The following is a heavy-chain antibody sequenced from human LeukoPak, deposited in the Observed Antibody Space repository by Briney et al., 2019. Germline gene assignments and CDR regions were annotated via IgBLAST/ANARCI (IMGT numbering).Heavy chain of an antibody. CDR2: IKLDGSEK. CDR1: GFTFSSYW. V-gene: IGHV3-7*01. D-gene: IGHD4-17*01. Sequence: PGGSLRLSCAASGFTFSSYWMSWVRQAPGKGLEWVANIKLDGSEKYYVDSVEGRFSISRDNAKNSLYLQMNSLRAEDTAVYYCARLGARQMLEYWGQGTLVTVSS. J-gene: IGHJ4*02. CDR3: ARLGARQMLEY.